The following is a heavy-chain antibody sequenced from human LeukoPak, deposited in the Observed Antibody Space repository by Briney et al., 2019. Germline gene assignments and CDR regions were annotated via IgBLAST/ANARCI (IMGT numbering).Heavy chain of an antibody. CDR1: GFTASSNY. Sequence: GGSLRLSCAASGFTASSNYMSWVRQAPGKGLKWVSVIYSGGGTYYADSVKGRFTISRDNSKNTLYLQMNSLRAEDTAVYYCASRATVTTDRFWFDPWGQGTLVTVSS. J-gene: IGHJ5*02. CDR3: ASRATVTTDRFWFDP. V-gene: IGHV3-53*01. D-gene: IGHD4-11*01. CDR2: IYSGGGT.